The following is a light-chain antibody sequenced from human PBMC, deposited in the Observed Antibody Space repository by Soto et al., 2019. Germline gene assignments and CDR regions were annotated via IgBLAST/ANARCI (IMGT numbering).Light chain of an antibody. CDR3: QQYYSLPRT. CDR1: QSVLLSSKNRNY. CDR2: WAS. V-gene: IGKV4-1*01. Sequence: DIVMTQSPDSLAVSLGERATINCKSSQSVLLSSKNRNYLAWYQQKPGQPPKLLIYWASTRESGVPDRFSGSGSGTDFTLTISSLQAEDVAVYYCQQYYSLPRTLGHGTKVEIK. J-gene: IGKJ1*01.